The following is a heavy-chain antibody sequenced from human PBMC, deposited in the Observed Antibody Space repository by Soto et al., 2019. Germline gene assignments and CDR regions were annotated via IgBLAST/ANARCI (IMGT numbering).Heavy chain of an antibody. V-gene: IGHV1-18*01. Sequence: QVQLVQSGAEVKKPGASVKVSCKASGYTFTSYGLSWVRQAPGQGLEWRGWISAYNGNTNYAQKLQGRVTMTTDTSTSTADMELRSLRSDDTAVYYCARANWNYVGSVYYYGMEVWGQGTTVTVSS. J-gene: IGHJ6*02. D-gene: IGHD1-7*01. CDR3: ARANWNYVGSVYYYGMEV. CDR1: GYTFTSYG. CDR2: ISAYNGNT.